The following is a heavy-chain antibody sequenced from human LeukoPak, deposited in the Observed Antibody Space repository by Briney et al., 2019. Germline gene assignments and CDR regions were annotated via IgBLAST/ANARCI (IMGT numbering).Heavy chain of an antibody. CDR2: ISGSGGST. J-gene: IGHJ2*01. Sequence: GGSLSLSCAASGFTFSSYAMSWVRQAPGKGLEWVSAISGSGGSTYYADSVKGRFTISRDNSKNTLYLQMNSLRAEDTAVYYCARVGYYVPLPDRNTPWYFDLWGRGTLVTVSS. V-gene: IGHV3-23*01. CDR1: GFTFSSYA. CDR3: ARVGYYVPLPDRNTPWYFDL. D-gene: IGHD3-10*02.